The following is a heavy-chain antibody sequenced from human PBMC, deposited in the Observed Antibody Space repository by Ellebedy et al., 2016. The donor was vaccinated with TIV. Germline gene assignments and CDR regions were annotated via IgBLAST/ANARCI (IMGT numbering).Heavy chain of an antibody. Sequence: GESLKISCAASGFTISRHWMSWVRQGPGKGLEWVANIHQDGGEKNYVDSVRCRFTISRDNAKNSLYLQMNSLRAEDTAVYYCARLIGGTCQCAFDIWGQGTMVTVSS. CDR2: IHQDGGEK. V-gene: IGHV3-7*01. D-gene: IGHD2-15*01. CDR3: ARLIGGTCQCAFDI. J-gene: IGHJ3*02. CDR1: GFTISRHW.